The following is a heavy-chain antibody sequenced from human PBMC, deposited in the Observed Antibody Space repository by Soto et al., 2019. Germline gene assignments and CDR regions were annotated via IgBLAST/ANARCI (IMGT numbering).Heavy chain of an antibody. J-gene: IGHJ4*02. CDR1: GGSFSGYY. V-gene: IGHV4-34*01. D-gene: IGHD6-13*01. CDR2: IKHRGST. Sequence: SETLSLTCAVYGGSFSGYYWSWFRQPPGKGLEWIGEIKHRGSTNYNPSLKSRVTISVDTSKNQFSLKLSSVTAADTAVYYCARLYGSRGPFDYWGQGTLVTVS. CDR3: ARLYGSRGPFDY.